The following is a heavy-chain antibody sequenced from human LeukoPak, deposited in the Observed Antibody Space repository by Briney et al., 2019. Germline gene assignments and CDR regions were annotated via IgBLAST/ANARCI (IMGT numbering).Heavy chain of an antibody. CDR1: GFTFSNYA. Sequence: PGGSLRLSCAASGFTFSNYAILWVRQAPGKGLEWVAVISYDGSSKNFADSVKGRFTISRDNSKNTLYLQMNSLRAEDTAVYYCARDYGDYFDYWGQGTLVTVSS. CDR3: ARDYGDYFDY. CDR2: ISYDGSSK. V-gene: IGHV3-30-3*01. D-gene: IGHD4-17*01. J-gene: IGHJ4*02.